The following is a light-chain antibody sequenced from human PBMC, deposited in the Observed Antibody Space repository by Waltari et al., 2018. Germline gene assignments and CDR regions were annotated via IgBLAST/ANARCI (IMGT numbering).Light chain of an antibody. CDR2: EVS. Sequence: QSALTQPPSASGSPGQSVTISCPGTSSDVGGYNYFSWDQQHPGKAPKLMIYEVSKRPSGVPDRFSGSNSGNTASLTVSGLQAEDEADYYCSSYAGSNWVFGGGTKLTVL. CDR3: SSYAGSNWV. V-gene: IGLV2-8*01. CDR1: SSDVGGYNY. J-gene: IGLJ3*02.